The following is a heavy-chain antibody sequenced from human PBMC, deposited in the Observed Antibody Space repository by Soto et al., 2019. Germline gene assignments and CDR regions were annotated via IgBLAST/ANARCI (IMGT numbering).Heavy chain of an antibody. CDR2: ISGTGDTT. Sequence: GGSLNPSCEAPGLTFSGYPMTWVRRAQGKGLETLCYISGTGDTTSYADSVKGRFTISRDNAKNSLFLHLNSLSAGDTAVYYCAIGGGQIYYSGMDVWGQGTTVTVSS. D-gene: IGHD3-3*01. J-gene: IGHJ6*02. CDR1: GLTFSGYP. CDR3: AIGGGQIYYSGMDV. V-gene: IGHV3-23*01.